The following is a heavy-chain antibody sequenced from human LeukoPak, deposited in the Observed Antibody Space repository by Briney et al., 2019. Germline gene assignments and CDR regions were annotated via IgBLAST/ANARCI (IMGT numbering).Heavy chain of an antibody. CDR2: IYYSGST. CDR3: AIVACSGGSCYSFDY. D-gene: IGHD2-15*01. CDR1: GGSFSSYY. Sequence: SETLSLTCTVSGGSFSSYYWNWIRQPPGRGLEWMGYIYYSGSTNCNPSLKSRVTISVDTSKNQFSLKLSSVTAADTAVYYCAIVACSGGSCYSFDYWGQGTLVTVSS. J-gene: IGHJ4*02. V-gene: IGHV4-59*01.